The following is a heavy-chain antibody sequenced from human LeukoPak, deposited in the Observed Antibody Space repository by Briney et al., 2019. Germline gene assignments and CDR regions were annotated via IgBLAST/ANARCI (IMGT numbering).Heavy chain of an antibody. CDR1: GVSISSNY. CDR3: ATLRDGYEFDY. CDR2: IYNGGST. V-gene: IGHV4-59*01. J-gene: IGHJ4*02. Sequence: SETLSLTCTVSGVSISSNYWSWIRQPPGKGLEWIGYIYNGGSTNYNPSLKSRVTISVDTSKNQFSLKLTSVTAADTAMYYCATLRDGYEFDYWGQGTLVTVSS. D-gene: IGHD5-24*01.